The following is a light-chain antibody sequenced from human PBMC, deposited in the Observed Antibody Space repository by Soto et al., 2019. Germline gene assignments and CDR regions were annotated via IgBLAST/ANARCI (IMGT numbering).Light chain of an antibody. CDR2: GAS. CDR3: QQYGSSPQT. J-gene: IGKJ1*01. Sequence: EIVLTQSPGTLSLSPGERATLSCRASQSVSSSYLAWYQQKPGQAPRLLIYGASSRATGIPDRFSGSGSGTDFTLTISRLEPEGFAVYYCQQYGSSPQTFGPGTKVEIK. V-gene: IGKV3-20*01. CDR1: QSVSSSY.